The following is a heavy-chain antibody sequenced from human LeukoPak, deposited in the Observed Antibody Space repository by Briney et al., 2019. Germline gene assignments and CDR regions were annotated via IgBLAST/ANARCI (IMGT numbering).Heavy chain of an antibody. J-gene: IGHJ4*02. V-gene: IGHV1-69*13. D-gene: IGHD6-19*01. CDR3: ARDLKMGYSSGRYSWGTGSSNDY. CDR2: IIPIFGTT. CDR1: GGTFSSYA. Sequence: SVKVSCKASGGTFSSYAINWVRQAPGQGLEWMGGIIPIFGTTNYAQKFQGRVTITADESTSTAYMELRSLRSDDTAVYYCARDLKMGYSSGRYSWGTGSSNDYWGQGTLVTVSS.